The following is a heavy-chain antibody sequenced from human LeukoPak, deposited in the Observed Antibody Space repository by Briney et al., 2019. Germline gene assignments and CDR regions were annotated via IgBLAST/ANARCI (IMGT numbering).Heavy chain of an antibody. CDR2: IIPILGIA. CDR3: ARRGSYSLSWFDP. CDR1: GGTFSSYA. V-gene: IGHV1-69*04. J-gene: IGHJ5*02. Sequence: SVKVSCKASGGTFSSYAISWVRQAPGQGLEWMGRIIPILGIANYAQKFQGRVTITADKSTSTAYMELSSLRSEDTAVYYCARRGSYSLSWFDPRGQGTLVTVSS. D-gene: IGHD1-26*01.